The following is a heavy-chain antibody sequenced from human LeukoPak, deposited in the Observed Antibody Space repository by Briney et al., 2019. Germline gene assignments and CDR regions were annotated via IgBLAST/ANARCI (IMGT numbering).Heavy chain of an antibody. V-gene: IGHV4-31*03. Sequence: SETLSLTCTVSGGSISSGGYYWSWIRQHPGKGLEWIGYIYYSGSTYYNPSLKSRVTISVDTSKNQFSLKLSSVTAADTAVYYCARDGGSSTSFYYYYYMDVWGKGTTVTVSS. CDR2: IYYSGST. D-gene: IGHD2-2*01. J-gene: IGHJ6*03. CDR3: ARDGGSSTSFYYYYYMDV. CDR1: GGSISSGGYY.